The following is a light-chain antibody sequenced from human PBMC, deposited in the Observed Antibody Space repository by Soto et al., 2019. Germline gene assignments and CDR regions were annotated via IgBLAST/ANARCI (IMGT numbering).Light chain of an antibody. Sequence: QSVLTQQPSVSGAPGQRVTISCTGSSSNIGAGYEVNWYQHLPGTAPKLLIYDNNNRPSGVPDRFSGSKSGTSASLAITGLQAEDEAEYYCQSYDSSLSALYVFGTGTKVTVL. V-gene: IGLV1-40*01. CDR2: DNN. J-gene: IGLJ1*01. CDR1: SSNIGAGYE. CDR3: QSYDSSLSALYV.